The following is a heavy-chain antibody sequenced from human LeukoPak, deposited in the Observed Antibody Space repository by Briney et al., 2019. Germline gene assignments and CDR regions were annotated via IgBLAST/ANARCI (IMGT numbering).Heavy chain of an antibody. CDR1: GDSVTSSY. V-gene: IGHV4-59*08. J-gene: IGHJ4*02. Sequence: AETLSPTCSVSGDSVTSSYLSWIRQPPGKGLEWIGYISYTADSNYNPSLKSRVTISTDTSKNQFSLKLSSVTATDTAVYYCATSSHSGSYRAHWGQGTLVTVSS. CDR3: ATSSHSGSYRAH. CDR2: ISYTADS. D-gene: IGHD3-10*01.